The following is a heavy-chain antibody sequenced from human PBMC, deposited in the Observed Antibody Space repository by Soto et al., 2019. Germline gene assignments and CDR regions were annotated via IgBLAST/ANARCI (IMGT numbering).Heavy chain of an antibody. CDR3: ERGSYSSSSSYGMDV. D-gene: IGHD6-6*01. V-gene: IGHV4-34*01. CDR1: GGSFSGYY. CDR2: INHSGST. Sequence: SETLSLTCAVYGGSFSGYYWSWIRQPPGKGLEWIGEINHSGSTNYNPSLKSRVTISVDTSKNQFSLKLSSVTAADTAVYYCERGSYSSSSSYGMDVWGQGTMVTVYS. J-gene: IGHJ6*02.